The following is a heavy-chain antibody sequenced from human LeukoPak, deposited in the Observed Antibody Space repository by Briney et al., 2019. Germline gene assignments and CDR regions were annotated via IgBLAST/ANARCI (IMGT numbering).Heavy chain of an antibody. CDR3: ARVVMEYFDY. Sequence: PSETLSLTCTVSGGSITSYYWAWLRQPPGKGLEWIGYLYYSGYSNYNPSLKSRVSMSVDTSKNQFSLELNSMTAADTAVYYCARVVMEYFDYWGRGTLVTVSS. J-gene: IGHJ4*02. CDR1: GGSITSYY. CDR2: LYYSGYS. D-gene: IGHD3-22*01. V-gene: IGHV4-59*12.